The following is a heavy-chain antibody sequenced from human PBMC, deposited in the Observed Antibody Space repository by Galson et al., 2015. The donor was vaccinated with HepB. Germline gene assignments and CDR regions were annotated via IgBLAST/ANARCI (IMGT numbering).Heavy chain of an antibody. Sequence: SLRLSCAASGFTFSDYYMSWIRQAPGKGLEWVSYISSSGSTIYYADSVKGRFTISRDNAKNSLYLQMNSLRAEDTAVYYCARAAVVGWVGATYFDYWGQGTLVTVSS. CDR1: GFTFSDYY. D-gene: IGHD1-26*01. CDR3: ARAAVVGWVGATYFDY. J-gene: IGHJ4*02. CDR2: ISSSGSTI. V-gene: IGHV3-11*01.